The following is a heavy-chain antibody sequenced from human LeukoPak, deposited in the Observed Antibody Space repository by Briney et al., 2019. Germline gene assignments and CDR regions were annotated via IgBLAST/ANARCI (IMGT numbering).Heavy chain of an antibody. CDR3: ARSWAVQNTFYYFDD. CDR2: INPSGGST. J-gene: IGHJ4*02. V-gene: IGHV1-46*01. CDR1: GYTFTSYY. Sequence: GASVKVSCKASGYTFTSYYMHWVRQAPGQGLEWMGIINPSGGSTSYAQKFQGRVTMTRDTSTSTVYMELNSLRSEDTAVYYCARSWAVQNTFYYFDDWGQGTLVTVSS. D-gene: IGHD1-1*01.